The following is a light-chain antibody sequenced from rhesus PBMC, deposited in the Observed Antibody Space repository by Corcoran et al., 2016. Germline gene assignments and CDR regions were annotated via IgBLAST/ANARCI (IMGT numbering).Light chain of an antibody. CDR2: YGD. V-gene: IGKV1-32*01. J-gene: IGKJ4*01. Sequence: DIQMTQSPSSLSASVGDRVTITCRASQGISTDLNWYQQQPGKAPKVLNYYGDLLKSGGPSRLSGCGSGTEFTLTISSLQPEDFATYYCQQCNGLPLTFGEGTKVELK. CDR3: QQCNGLPLT. CDR1: QGISTD.